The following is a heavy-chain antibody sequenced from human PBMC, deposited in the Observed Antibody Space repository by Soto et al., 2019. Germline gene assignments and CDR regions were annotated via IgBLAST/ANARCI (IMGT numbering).Heavy chain of an antibody. CDR2: INYSGST. J-gene: IGHJ4*02. D-gene: IGHD3-22*01. CDR1: GGSISSGGYY. CDR3: AMSIVDYDSSGYYSDY. V-gene: IGHV4-31*03. Sequence: SETLSLTCTVSGGSISSGGYYWSWIRPHPGKDLEWLVYINYSGSTYYNPSLKSRVTISVDTSKLQFSLKLSSVTAADTGVYYCAMSIVDYDSSGYYSDYWGQGTLVTVSS.